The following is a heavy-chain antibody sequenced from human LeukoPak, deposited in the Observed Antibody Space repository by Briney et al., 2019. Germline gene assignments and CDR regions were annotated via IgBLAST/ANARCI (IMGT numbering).Heavy chain of an antibody. J-gene: IGHJ6*02. D-gene: IGHD2-2*01. CDR2: TYYRSKWYN. Sequence: SQTLSLTCAISGDSVSSNSAAWNWIRQSPSRGLEWLGRTYYRSKWYNDYAVSVKSRITINPDTSKNQFSLQLNSVTPEDTAVYYCARDQCSSTSCYYYYYHGMDVWGQGTTVTVSS. V-gene: IGHV6-1*01. CDR3: ARDQCSSTSCYYYYYHGMDV. CDR1: GDSVSSNSAA.